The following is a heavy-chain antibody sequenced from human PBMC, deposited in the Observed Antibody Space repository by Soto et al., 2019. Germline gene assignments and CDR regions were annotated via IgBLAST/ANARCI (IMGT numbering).Heavy chain of an antibody. Sequence: SETLSLTCAVYGGSFSDYYWNWVRQPPGKGLEWIGEINHSGSTNYNPSLKSRVTISVDTSKNQFSLELSSVTAADTAVYYCAREVEMATIYYFDYWGQGTLVTVSS. V-gene: IGHV4-34*01. D-gene: IGHD5-12*01. CDR2: INHSGST. J-gene: IGHJ4*02. CDR1: GGSFSDYY. CDR3: AREVEMATIYYFDY.